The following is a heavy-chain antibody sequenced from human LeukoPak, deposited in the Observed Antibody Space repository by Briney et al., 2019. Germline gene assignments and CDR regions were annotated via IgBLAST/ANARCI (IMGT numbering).Heavy chain of an antibody. CDR3: ATGPVVIRHDFDY. CDR2: FDPEDGET. D-gene: IGHD3-22*01. J-gene: IGHJ4*02. CDR1: GYTFTGYY. V-gene: IGHV1-24*01. Sequence: ASVKVSCKASGYTFTGYYMHWVRQAPGKGLEWMGGFDPEDGETIYAQKFQGRVTMTEDTSTDTAYMELSSLRSEDTAVYYCATGPVVIRHDFDYWGQGTLVTVSS.